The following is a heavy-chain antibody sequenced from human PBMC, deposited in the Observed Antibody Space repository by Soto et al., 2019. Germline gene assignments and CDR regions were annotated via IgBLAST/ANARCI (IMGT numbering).Heavy chain of an antibody. CDR2: IIPVFGTG. J-gene: IGHJ5*02. V-gene: IGHV1-69*12. CDR3: TRARTSSCPVGCWFDP. Sequence: QVQLVQSGAEVKKPGSSVKVSCKASGGTFSSYAISWVRQAPGQGLEWMGGIIPVFGTGNYAQKFQGRVTITADESTSAAYMELGSLRSEDTAVCYCTRARTSSCPVGCWFDPWGQGTLVTVSS. D-gene: IGHD2-15*01. CDR1: GGTFSSYA.